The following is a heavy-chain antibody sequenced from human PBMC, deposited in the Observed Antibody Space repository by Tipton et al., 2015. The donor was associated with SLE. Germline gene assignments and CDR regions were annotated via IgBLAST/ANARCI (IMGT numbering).Heavy chain of an antibody. J-gene: IGHJ5*02. CDR3: ARGYSSSRGWFDP. Sequence: SLRLSCAASGFTFSSYSMNWVRQAPGKGLEWVSSISSSSSYIYYADSVKGRFTISRDNAKNSLYLQMNSLRAEDTAVYYCARGYSSSRGWFDPWGQGTLVTVSS. V-gene: IGHV3-21*01. CDR1: GFTFSSYS. CDR2: ISSSSSYI. D-gene: IGHD6-13*01.